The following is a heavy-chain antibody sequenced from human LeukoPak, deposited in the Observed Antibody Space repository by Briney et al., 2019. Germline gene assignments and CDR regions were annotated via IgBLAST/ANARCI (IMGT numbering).Heavy chain of an antibody. CDR3: ARGSRGYCSSTSCYTFDY. Sequence: PSETLSLTCTVSGVSISSYYWSWLRQPAGKGLEWIGRIYTSGSTNYNPSLKSRVTMSVDTSKNQFSLKLSSVTAADTAVYYCARGSRGYCSSTSCYTFDYWGQGTLVTVSS. J-gene: IGHJ4*02. CDR2: IYTSGST. V-gene: IGHV4-4*07. D-gene: IGHD2-2*01. CDR1: GVSISSYY.